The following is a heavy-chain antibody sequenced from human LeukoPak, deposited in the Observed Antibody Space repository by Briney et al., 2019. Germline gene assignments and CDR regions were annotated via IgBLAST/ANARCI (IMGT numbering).Heavy chain of an antibody. V-gene: IGHV3-20*04. CDR1: GFTFDDYG. D-gene: IGHD3-10*01. CDR2: INWNGGST. J-gene: IGHJ4*02. CDR3: AKEPSMVRGVRTGYFDY. Sequence: GGSLRLSCAASGFTFDDYGMSWVRQAPGKGLEWVSGINWNGGSTGYADSVKGRFTISRDNAKNSLYLQMNSLRAEDTAVYYCAKEPSMVRGVRTGYFDYWGQGTLVTVSS.